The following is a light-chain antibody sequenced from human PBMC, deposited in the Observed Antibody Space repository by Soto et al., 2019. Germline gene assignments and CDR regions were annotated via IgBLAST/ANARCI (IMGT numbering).Light chain of an antibody. CDR2: GAS. CDR1: QSVSSSY. CDR3: QQYGSSPLT. Sequence: EIVLTQSPGTLSLSPGERATLSCRVSQSVSSSYLAWYQQKPGQAPRLLIYGASSRATGIPDRFSGSGSGTDFTLTFSRLEPEDFAVYYCQQYGSSPLTFGQVTRLEIK. V-gene: IGKV3-20*01. J-gene: IGKJ5*01.